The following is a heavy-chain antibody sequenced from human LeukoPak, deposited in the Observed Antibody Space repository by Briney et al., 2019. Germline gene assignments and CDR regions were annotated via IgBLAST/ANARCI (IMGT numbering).Heavy chain of an antibody. Sequence: ASVKVSCKASGYTFTGYYMHWVRQAPGQGLEWMGWINPNSGGTNYAQKFQGRVTMTRDTSISTAYMELSRLRSDDTAVYYCARQAGSGSYGYSDYWGQGTLVTVSS. V-gene: IGHV1-2*02. CDR3: ARQAGSGSYGYSDY. D-gene: IGHD1-26*01. CDR2: INPNSGGT. J-gene: IGHJ4*02. CDR1: GYTFTGYY.